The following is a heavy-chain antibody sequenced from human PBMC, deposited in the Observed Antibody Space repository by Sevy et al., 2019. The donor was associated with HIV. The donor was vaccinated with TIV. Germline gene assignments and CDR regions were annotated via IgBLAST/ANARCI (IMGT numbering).Heavy chain of an antibody. J-gene: IGHJ4*02. Sequence: GGSLRLSCAASGFSFSSYDMHWVRQATGKGLEWVSAIGTAGDTYYPGSVKGRFTISRENAKNSLYLQMNSLRVGDTAVYYCARAYSSGWYDYWGQGTLVTVSS. D-gene: IGHD6-19*01. CDR2: IGTAGDT. V-gene: IGHV3-13*01. CDR3: ARAYSSGWYDY. CDR1: GFSFSSYD.